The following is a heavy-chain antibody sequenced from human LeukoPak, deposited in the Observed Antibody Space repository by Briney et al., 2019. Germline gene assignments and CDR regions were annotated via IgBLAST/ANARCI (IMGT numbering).Heavy chain of an antibody. D-gene: IGHD3-22*01. CDR1: GGSFSGYY. V-gene: IGHV4-34*01. Sequence: SETLSLTCAVYGGSFSGYYWSWIRQPPGKGLEWIGEINHRGSTNYNPSLKSRVTISVDTSKNQFSLKLSSVTAADTAVYYCARGRKRPPRSYYDSSGYLGPLFDYWGQGTLVTVSS. CDR2: INHRGST. J-gene: IGHJ4*02. CDR3: ARGRKRPPRSYYDSSGYLGPLFDY.